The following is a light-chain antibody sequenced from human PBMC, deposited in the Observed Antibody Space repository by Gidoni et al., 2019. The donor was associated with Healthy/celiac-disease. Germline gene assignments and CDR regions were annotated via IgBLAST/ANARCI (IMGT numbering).Light chain of an antibody. V-gene: IGKV3-20*01. CDR3: QQYGSSPKYT. CDR1: QSGSSSY. J-gene: IGKJ2*01. CDR2: GAS. Sequence: EIVLTQSPGTLSWSPGERATLSCRASQSGSSSYLAWYQQKPGQAPRLLIYGASSRATGIPDRFSGSGSGTDFTLTISRLEPEDFAVYYCQQYGSSPKYTFGQGTKLEIK.